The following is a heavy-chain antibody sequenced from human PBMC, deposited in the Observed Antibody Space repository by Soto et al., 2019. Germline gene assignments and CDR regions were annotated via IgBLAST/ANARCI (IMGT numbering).Heavy chain of an antibody. J-gene: IGHJ4*02. D-gene: IGHD2-15*01. CDR2: IKSKTDGWTT. CDR3: TTVPYCSGGSCRVF. V-gene: IGHV3-15*01. Sequence: PGGPLRLACAASGSTFSKAWMSWVGQAPGKGLEWVGRIKSKTDGWTTDYAAPVKGRFTISRDDSKNTLYLQMNSLKTEDTAVYYCTTVPYCSGGSCRVFWGQGTLVTVSS. CDR1: GSTFSKAW.